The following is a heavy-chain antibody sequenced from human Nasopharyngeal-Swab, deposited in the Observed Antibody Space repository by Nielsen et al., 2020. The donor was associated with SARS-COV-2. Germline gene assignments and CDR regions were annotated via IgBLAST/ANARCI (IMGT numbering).Heavy chain of an antibody. CDR3: ARGPSERFLEWLNKNGMDV. D-gene: IGHD3-3*01. Sequence: GESLNTSCAASGFTLISYWMHWVRQAPGKGLVWVSRINSDGSSTSYADSVKGRFTISRDNAKNTLYLQMNSLRAEDTAVYYCARGPSERFLEWLNKNGMDVWGQGTTVTVSS. CDR2: INSDGSST. CDR1: GFTLISYW. J-gene: IGHJ6*02. V-gene: IGHV3-74*01.